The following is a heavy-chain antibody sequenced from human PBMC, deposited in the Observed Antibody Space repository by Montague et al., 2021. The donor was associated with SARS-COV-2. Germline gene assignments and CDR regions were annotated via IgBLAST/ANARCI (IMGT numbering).Heavy chain of an antibody. Sequence: PALVKPTQTLTLTCTFSGFSLSTSGMCVSWIRQPPGKALEWLARIYWDDDKYYSPSLKTRLTISKDTSKNQVVLTMTNMDPVDTATYYCARKLVAAAGSPFDPWGQGTLVTVSS. CDR1: GFSLSTSGMC. D-gene: IGHD6-13*01. CDR3: ARKLVAAAGSPFDP. V-gene: IGHV2-70*11. J-gene: IGHJ5*02. CDR2: IYWDDDK.